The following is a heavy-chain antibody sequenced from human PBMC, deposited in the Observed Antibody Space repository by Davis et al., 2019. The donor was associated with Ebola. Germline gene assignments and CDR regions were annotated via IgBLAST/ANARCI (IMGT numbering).Heavy chain of an antibody. CDR2: IHPYSGGT. D-gene: IGHD4/OR15-4a*01. Sequence: ASVKVSCKASGYTFAGYCIHWVRQAPGQGLEWMGWIHPYSGGTVYAPKFQDRVTMTSDTSITTAYMELNSLRSDDTAIYYCARDLGYHANYLAAYWGQGTLVTVSS. CDR1: GYTFAGYC. CDR3: ARDLGYHANYLAAY. J-gene: IGHJ4*02. V-gene: IGHV1-2*02.